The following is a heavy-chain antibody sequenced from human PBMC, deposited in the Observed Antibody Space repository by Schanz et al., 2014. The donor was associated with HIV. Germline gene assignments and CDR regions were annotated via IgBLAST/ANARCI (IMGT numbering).Heavy chain of an antibody. D-gene: IGHD4-17*01. CDR1: GFTFDDYA. V-gene: IGHV3-9*01. CDR3: YGDESGY. Sequence: EVQLVESGGGLVQPGRSLRLSCAASGFTFDDYAMHWVRQAPGKGLEWVSGISWNSGNIGYADSVKGRFTISRDNSKNTLYLQMNSLRAEDTAVYYCYGDESGYWGQGTLVTVSS. CDR2: ISWNSGNI. J-gene: IGHJ4*02.